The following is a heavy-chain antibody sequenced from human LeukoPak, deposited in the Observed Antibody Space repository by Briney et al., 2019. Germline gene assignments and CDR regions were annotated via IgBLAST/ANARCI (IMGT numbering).Heavy chain of an antibody. J-gene: IGHJ4*02. D-gene: IGHD3-22*01. Sequence: GGSLRLSCAASGFTFSSYGMHWVRQAPGKGLEWVAFIRYDGSNKYYADSVKGRFTISRDNSKNTLYLQMNSLRAEDTAVYYCAKVMNYDSSGLFDYWGQGTLVTVSS. CDR2: IRYDGSNK. CDR3: AKVMNYDSSGLFDY. CDR1: GFTFSSYG. V-gene: IGHV3-30*02.